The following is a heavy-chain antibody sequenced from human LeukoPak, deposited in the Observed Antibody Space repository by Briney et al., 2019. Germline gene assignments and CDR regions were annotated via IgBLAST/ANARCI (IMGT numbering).Heavy chain of an antibody. V-gene: IGHV6-1*01. J-gene: IGHJ4*02. Sequence: SQTLSLTCAISGDSVSSNSAAWNWIRQSPSRGLEWLGRTYYRSKWYNDYAVSVKSRITINPDTPKNQFSLQLNSVTPEDTAVYYCARDISLVPTRRYYYGSGSYPRGYYFDYWGQGTLVTVSS. CDR3: ARDISLVPTRRYYYGSGSYPRGYYFDY. CDR1: GDSVSSNSAA. D-gene: IGHD3-10*01. CDR2: TYYRSKWYN.